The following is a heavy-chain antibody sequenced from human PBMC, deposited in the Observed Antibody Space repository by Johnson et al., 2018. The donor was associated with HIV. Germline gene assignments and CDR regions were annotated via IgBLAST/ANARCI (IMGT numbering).Heavy chain of an antibody. CDR3: AKGRIVGALQSAFDI. Sequence: QVQLVESGGGLVKPGGSLRLSCAASGFTFSDYYMTWIRQAPGKGLEWVPYISRSGSTIYYADSVKGRFTISRDNAKNSLHLQLNSLRGEDTAVYYCAKGRIVGALQSAFDIWGQVTMVTVSS. V-gene: IGHV3-11*04. J-gene: IGHJ3*02. D-gene: IGHD1-26*01. CDR2: ISRSGSTI. CDR1: GFTFSDYY.